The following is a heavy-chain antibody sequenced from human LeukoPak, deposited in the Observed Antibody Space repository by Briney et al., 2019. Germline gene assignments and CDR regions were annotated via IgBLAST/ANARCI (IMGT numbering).Heavy chain of an antibody. V-gene: IGHV6-1*01. D-gene: IGHD2-21*01. Sequence: SQTLSLTCAISGDSLSSNSAAWNWIRQSPSRGLEWLGRTYYRPRWYDDFAESVKSRITIHPDTSKNQFSLQLNSVTPEDTAVYFCARGRIAYYGLDVWGQGTTVTVSS. J-gene: IGHJ6*02. CDR1: GDSLSSNSAA. CDR2: TYYRPRWYD. CDR3: ARGRIAYYGLDV.